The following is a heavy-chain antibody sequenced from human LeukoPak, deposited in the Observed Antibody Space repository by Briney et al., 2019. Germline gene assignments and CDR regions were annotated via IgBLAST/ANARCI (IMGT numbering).Heavy chain of an antibody. CDR1: GFNFGAYW. V-gene: IGHV3-7*03. Sequence: GGSLRLSCASSGFNFGAYWMSWVRQAPGKGLEWVATIKQDESEKYYVDSVKGRFTISRDNAKNSLYLQMNSLRAEDTAVYYCAKDRIDSYRAVGYDAFDIWGQGTMVTVSS. CDR2: IKQDESEK. D-gene: IGHD5-18*01. J-gene: IGHJ3*02. CDR3: AKDRIDSYRAVGYDAFDI.